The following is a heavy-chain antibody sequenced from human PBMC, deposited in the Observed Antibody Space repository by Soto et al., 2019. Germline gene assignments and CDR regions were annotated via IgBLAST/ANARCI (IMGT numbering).Heavy chain of an antibody. D-gene: IGHD2-15*01. CDR1: GYTFTSYG. J-gene: IGHJ4*02. Sequence: QVQLVQSGAEVKKPGASVKVSCKASGYTFTSYGISGVRQAPGQGLEWMGWISAYNGNTNYAQKLQGRVTLTTDTATSTGYMELRSLSSDDTAVYYCVVAAQPYYFDYWGQGTLVTVSS. V-gene: IGHV1-18*01. CDR3: VVAAQPYYFDY. CDR2: ISAYNGNT.